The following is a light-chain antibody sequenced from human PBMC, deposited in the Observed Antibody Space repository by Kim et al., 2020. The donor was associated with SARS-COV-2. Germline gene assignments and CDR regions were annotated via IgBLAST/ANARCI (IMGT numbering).Light chain of an antibody. Sequence: GPRVTTPRSGSSSNNGSAYSYWYQQLPGTAPKVLIYRNNQRPSGVPDRFSGSKSDTSASLAISGLRSEDEGDYYCASWDDSLSGLVFGGGTQLTVL. CDR2: RNN. CDR3: ASWDDSLSGLV. V-gene: IGLV1-47*01. J-gene: IGLJ2*01. CDR1: SSNNGSAY.